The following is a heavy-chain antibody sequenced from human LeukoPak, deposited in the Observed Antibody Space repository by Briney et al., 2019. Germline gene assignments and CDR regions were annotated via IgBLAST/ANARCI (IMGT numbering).Heavy chain of an antibody. CDR1: GFTFSDHA. CDR3: ARAGYGDAFFDI. V-gene: IGHV3-13*01. CDR2: VGIAADT. Sequence: GGSLRLSCAASGFTFSDHAMHWVRHAPGKGLEWVSAVGIAADTFYPGSVKGRFTISRENAKNSLYLQMNSLRAGDTAVYYCARAGYGDAFFDIWGQGTMVTVSS. D-gene: IGHD4-17*01. J-gene: IGHJ3*02.